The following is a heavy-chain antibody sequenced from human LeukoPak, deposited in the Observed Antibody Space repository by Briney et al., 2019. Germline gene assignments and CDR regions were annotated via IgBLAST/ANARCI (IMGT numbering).Heavy chain of an antibody. Sequence: SETLSLTCTVSGGSISSYYWSWIRQPPGKGLEWVGNIYYSGSTNNNPSLKSRSTISVDKYKNQFPLQLSSVTAADTAVYYCARVPSRDGYKSGYYYVGRDVWGQGTT. V-gene: IGHV4-59*01. D-gene: IGHD5-24*01. CDR1: GGSISSYY. CDR3: ARVPSRDGYKSGYYYVGRDV. J-gene: IGHJ6*01. CDR2: IYYSGST.